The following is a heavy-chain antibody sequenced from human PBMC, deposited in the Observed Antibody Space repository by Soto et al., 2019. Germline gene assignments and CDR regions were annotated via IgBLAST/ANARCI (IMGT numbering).Heavy chain of an antibody. CDR3: ASYYYDSNRFDY. CDR2: INYSGST. D-gene: IGHD3-22*01. Sequence: TLSLTCTVSGASISRIGYFWSWIRQYPGKGLEWIGYINYSGSTYYNPSLKSRVIISVDTSKNDFSLTLSSVTAADTAVYYCASYYYDSNRFDYWGQGTLVTVSS. CDR1: GASISRIGYF. V-gene: IGHV4-31*03. J-gene: IGHJ4*02.